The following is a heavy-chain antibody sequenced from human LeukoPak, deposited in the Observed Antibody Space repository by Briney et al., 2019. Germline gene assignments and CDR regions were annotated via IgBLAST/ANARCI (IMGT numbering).Heavy chain of an antibody. J-gene: IGHJ6*04. CDR1: GRTFSSYA. CDR3: ARAFGWLLQDYYYYGMDV. Sequence: SVKVSCKASGRTFSSYAISWVRQAPGQGLEWMGRIIPIFGTANYAQKFQGRVTITADKSTSTAYMELSSLRSEDTAVYYCARAFGWLLQDYYYYGMDVWGKGTTVTVSS. D-gene: IGHD3-22*01. CDR2: IIPIFGTA. V-gene: IGHV1-69*06.